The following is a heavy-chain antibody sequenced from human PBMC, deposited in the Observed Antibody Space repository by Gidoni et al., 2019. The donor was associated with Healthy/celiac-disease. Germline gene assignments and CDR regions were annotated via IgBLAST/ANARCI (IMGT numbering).Heavy chain of an antibody. CDR2: INHSGSI. Sequence: QVQLQQWGAGLLKPSETLSLSCAVYGGSFSCYYWSWIRQPPGKGLELIVEINHSGSINYNPSLKRRFTISVDTSKNQFSLKLSSVTAADTAVYYCARRYQLLPMDVWGKGTTVTVSS. CDR3: ARRYQLLPMDV. D-gene: IGHD2-2*01. V-gene: IGHV4-34*01. CDR1: GGSFSCYY. J-gene: IGHJ6*04.